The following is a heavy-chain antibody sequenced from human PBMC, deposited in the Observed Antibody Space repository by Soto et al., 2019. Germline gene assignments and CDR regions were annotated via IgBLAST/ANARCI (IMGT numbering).Heavy chain of an antibody. CDR3: ARSGGVPAAHPIHDAFDI. V-gene: IGHV1-46*03. J-gene: IGHJ3*02. D-gene: IGHD2-2*01. CDR1: GYTFTSYY. CDR2: INPSGGST. Sequence: EASVKVSCKASGYTFTSYYMHWVRQAPGQGLEWMGIINPSGGSTSYAQKFQGRVTMTRDTSTSTVYMELSSLRSEDTAVYYCARSGGVPAAHPIHDAFDIWGQGTMVTVSS.